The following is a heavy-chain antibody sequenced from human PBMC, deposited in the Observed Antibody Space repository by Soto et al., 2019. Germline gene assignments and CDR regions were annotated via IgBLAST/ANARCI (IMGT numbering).Heavy chain of an antibody. CDR2: ILGRDDST. CDR3: TKGAWLDY. V-gene: IGHV3-23*01. CDR1: GFTFSTFD. J-gene: IGHJ4*01. Sequence: LRLSCAASGFTFSTFDMSWVRQAPGKGLEWVSVILGRDDSTYYADSVKGRFTISRDPFKNMLYLQMNSLRAEDTAIYFCTKGAWLDYWGHGTLVTVSS.